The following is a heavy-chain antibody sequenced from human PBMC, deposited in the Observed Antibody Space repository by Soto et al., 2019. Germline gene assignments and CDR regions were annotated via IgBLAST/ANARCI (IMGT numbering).Heavy chain of an antibody. V-gene: IGHV1-18*01. CDR1: GYTFTSYG. J-gene: IGHJ6*02. Sequence: ASVKVSCKASGYTFTSYGISWVRQAPGQGLEWMGWISAYNGNTNYAQKLQGRVTMTTDTSTSTAYMELRSLRSDDTAVYYCAXDLKGKLGILSYYYYYGMDVWGQGTTVTVSS. CDR3: AXDLKGKLGILSYYYYYGMDV. D-gene: IGHD7-27*01. CDR2: ISAYNGNT.